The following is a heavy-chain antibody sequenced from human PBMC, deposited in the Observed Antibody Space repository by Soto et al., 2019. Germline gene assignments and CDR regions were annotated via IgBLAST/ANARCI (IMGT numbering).Heavy chain of an antibody. V-gene: IGHV1-18*01. D-gene: IGHD6-19*01. CDR3: ARDRGVAPPVAGNTHYCHDMDV. CDR2: ISAYNGDT. CDR1: GYSFTNYG. Sequence: QDQLVQSGGEVKKPGASVKVSCKASGYSFTNYGITWVRQAPGQGFEWMGWISAYNGDTNYAQKLQGRVTMTTDASTSTAYLELRSLRSDDTAVYYCARDRGVAPPVAGNTHYCHDMDVWGKWTTVTVSS. J-gene: IGHJ6*03.